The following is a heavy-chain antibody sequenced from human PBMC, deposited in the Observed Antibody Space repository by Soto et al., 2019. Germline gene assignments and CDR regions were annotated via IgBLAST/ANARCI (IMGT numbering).Heavy chain of an antibody. V-gene: IGHV4-38-2*02. CDR3: AREQPGPFDY. Sequence: QVQLQESGPGLVKPSETLSLTCAVSGYSISSGYYWGWIRQPPGKGLEWIGSIYRSGSTYYNPSLKSRVTISVDTSKNQFSLKLSSVTAADTAVYYCAREQPGPFDYWGQGTLVTVSS. D-gene: IGHD5-18*01. CDR1: GYSISSGYY. CDR2: IYRSGST. J-gene: IGHJ4*02.